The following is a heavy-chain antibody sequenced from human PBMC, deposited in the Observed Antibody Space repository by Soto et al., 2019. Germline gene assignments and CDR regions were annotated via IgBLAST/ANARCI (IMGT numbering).Heavy chain of an antibody. CDR3: ARDPGITGTRDWFDP. Sequence: QVQLVQSGAEVKKPGASVKVSCKASGYTFTSYGISWVRQAPGQGLEWMGWISAYNGNTNYAQKLQGRVTMTTDTSXXKAYMELRSLRSDDTAVYYCARDPGITGTRDWFDPWGQGTLVTVSS. CDR2: ISAYNGNT. V-gene: IGHV1-18*01. D-gene: IGHD1-20*01. CDR1: GYTFTSYG. J-gene: IGHJ5*02.